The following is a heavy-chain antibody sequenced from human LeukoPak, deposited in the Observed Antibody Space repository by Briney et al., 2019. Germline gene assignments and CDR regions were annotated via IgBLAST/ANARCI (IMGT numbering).Heavy chain of an antibody. V-gene: IGHV4-59*12. J-gene: IGHJ5*02. CDR3: ARAGYSSGWYAFDP. CDR2: IYYSGST. CDR1: GGSISSYY. Sequence: PSETLSLTCTVSGGSISSYYWSWIRQPPGKGLEWIGYIYYSGSTNYNPSLKSRVTISVDTSKNQFSLKLSSVTAADTAVYYCARAGYSSGWYAFDPWGQGTLVTVSS. D-gene: IGHD6-19*01.